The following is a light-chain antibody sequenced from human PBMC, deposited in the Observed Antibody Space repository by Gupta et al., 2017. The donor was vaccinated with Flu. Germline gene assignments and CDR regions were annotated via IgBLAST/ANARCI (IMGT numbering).Light chain of an antibody. CDR2: VGTGGIVG. J-gene: IGLJ2*01. V-gene: IGLV9-49*01. CDR1: SGYSNYR. Sequence: HPVLTHPPSSSASLGASVPLTCTLSSGYSNYRLDWYQQRPGQGPRFVMRVGTGGIVGSKGDGIPDRFSVLGSGLNRYLTNKNIQEEDESDYHCGADHGSGSNFVYVVFGGGTKLTVL. CDR3: GADHGSGSNFVYVV.